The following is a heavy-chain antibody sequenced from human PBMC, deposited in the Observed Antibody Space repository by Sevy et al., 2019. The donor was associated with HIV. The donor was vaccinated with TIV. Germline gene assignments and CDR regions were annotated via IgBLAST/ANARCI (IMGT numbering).Heavy chain of an antibody. J-gene: IGHJ3*02. V-gene: IGHV1-18*01. Sequence: ASVKVSCKASGYTFTSYGISWVRQAPGQGLEWMGWISAYNGNTNYAQKLQGRVTMTTDTSTSTAYMELRGLRSDDTAVYYCARAQGPIAARRYAFDIWGQGTMVTVSS. D-gene: IGHD6-6*01. CDR2: ISAYNGNT. CDR3: ARAQGPIAARRYAFDI. CDR1: GYTFTSYG.